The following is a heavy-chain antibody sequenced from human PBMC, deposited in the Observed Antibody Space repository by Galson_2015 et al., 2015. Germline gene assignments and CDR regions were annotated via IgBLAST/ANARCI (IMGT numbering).Heavy chain of an antibody. CDR1: GGSIRSSRYY. D-gene: IGHD5-18*01. V-gene: IGHV4-39*01. J-gene: IGHJ4*02. CDR3: ARYWRGTARGLDYFDY. Sequence: LSLTCTVSGGSIRSSRYYWGWIRQPPGKGLEWIGSIYYSGSTYYNPSLKSRITISVDTSKNQFSLKLSSVTAADTAVYYCARYWRGTARGLDYFDYWGQGTLVTVYS. CDR2: IYYSGST.